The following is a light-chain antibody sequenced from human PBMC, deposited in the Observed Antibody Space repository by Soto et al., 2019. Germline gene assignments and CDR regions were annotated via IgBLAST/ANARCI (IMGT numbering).Light chain of an antibody. Sequence: EIELTQSPATLSLSPGETATLSCRASQNVDKFLAWYQQRPGQPPRLLIFDSSNRATGVPVRFSGSGSGTVFTLTISSLEPEDFAVYYCQQYQNSPRTFGQGTKVDI. CDR3: QQYQNSPRT. J-gene: IGKJ1*01. CDR1: QNVDKF. CDR2: DSS. V-gene: IGKV3-11*01.